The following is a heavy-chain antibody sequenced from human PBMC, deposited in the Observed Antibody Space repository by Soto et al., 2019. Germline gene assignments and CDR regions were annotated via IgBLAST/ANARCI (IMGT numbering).Heavy chain of an antibody. J-gene: IGHJ5*02. CDR2: SYYSGST. CDR3: ARYQYWFDP. D-gene: IGHD2-2*01. CDR1: GGTISSYY. Sequence: PSETLSLTCTVSGGTISSYYWSWIRQPPGKGLEWNGSSYYSGSTNYNPSLKSRVTISVDTSKNQFSLKLSSVTAADTAVYYCARYQYWFDPWGQGTRGTVSS. V-gene: IGHV4-59*01.